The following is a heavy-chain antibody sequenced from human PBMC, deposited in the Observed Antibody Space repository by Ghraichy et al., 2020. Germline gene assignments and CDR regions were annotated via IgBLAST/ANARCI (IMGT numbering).Heavy chain of an antibody. CDR3: ATGALSQNPDFQH. Sequence: VTVSCKVSGYTLTELSMHWVRQAPGKGLEWMGGFDPEDGETIYAQKFQGRVTMTEDTSTDTAYMELSSLRSEDTAVYYCATGALSQNPDFQHWGQGTLVTVSS. CDR1: GYTLTELS. CDR2: FDPEDGET. J-gene: IGHJ1*01. D-gene: IGHD3-9*01. V-gene: IGHV1-24*01.